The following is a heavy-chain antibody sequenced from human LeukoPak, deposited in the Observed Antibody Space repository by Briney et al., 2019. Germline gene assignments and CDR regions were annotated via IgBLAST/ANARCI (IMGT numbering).Heavy chain of an antibody. V-gene: IGHV3-48*03. D-gene: IGHD1-1*01. CDR1: GFTFSSYE. CDR3: ARGGHDPGIPFDI. J-gene: IGHJ3*02. CDR2: ISSRGSAI. Sequence: GGSLRLSCAASGFTFSSYEMNWVRQAPGKGMEWVSYISSRGSAIYYADSVKGRFTISRDNAKNSLYLQMNSLRADDTAVYYCARGGHDPGIPFDIWGQGTMVTVSS.